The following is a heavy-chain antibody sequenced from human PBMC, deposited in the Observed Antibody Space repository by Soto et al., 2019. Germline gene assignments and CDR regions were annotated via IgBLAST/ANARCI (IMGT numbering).Heavy chain of an antibody. V-gene: IGHV3-23*01. J-gene: IGHJ4*02. CDR1: GFNFGNYA. CDR3: VKDWGRIAVAGWTD. D-gene: IGHD6-19*01. CDR2: VPYTGAQT. Sequence: EVQLLESGGGLVQPGGSLRLSCTASGFNFGNYAMGWARQAPGKGLEWLSSLAVPYTGAQTYYADSVAGRLTVSRDDSKNTLYLELNSLRAEDTAVYYCVKDWGRIAVAGWTDWGPGTLVTVSS.